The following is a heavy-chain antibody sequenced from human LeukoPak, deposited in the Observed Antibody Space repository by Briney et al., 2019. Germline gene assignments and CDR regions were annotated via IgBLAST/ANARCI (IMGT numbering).Heavy chain of an antibody. V-gene: IGHV3-23*01. CDR1: GFTFSSYA. D-gene: IGHD5-18*01. J-gene: IGHJ5*02. Sequence: GGSLRLSCAASGFTFSSYAMSWVRQAPGKGLEWVSAISGSGGSTYYADSVKGRFTISRDNSKNTLYLQMNSLRAEDTAVYYCAKAPLWIQLWPTWFDPWGQGTLVTVSS. CDR2: ISGSGGST. CDR3: AKAPLWIQLWPTWFDP.